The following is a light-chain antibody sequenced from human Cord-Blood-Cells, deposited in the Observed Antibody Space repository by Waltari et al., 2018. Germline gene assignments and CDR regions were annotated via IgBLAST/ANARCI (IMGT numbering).Light chain of an antibody. CDR3: QQYNNWLT. Sequence: IVMTQSPATLSVSPGDRATLSYRASQCVSSNLAWYQQKPGQAPRLLIYGASTRATGIPARFSGSGSGTEFTLTISSLQSEDFAVYYCQQYNNWLTFGGGTKVEIK. V-gene: IGKV3-15*01. CDR2: GAS. CDR1: QCVSSN. J-gene: IGKJ4*01.